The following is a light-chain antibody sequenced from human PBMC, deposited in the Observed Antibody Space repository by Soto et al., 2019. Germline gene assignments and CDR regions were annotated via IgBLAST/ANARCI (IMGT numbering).Light chain of an antibody. CDR3: CSYAAGDSFK. Sequence: QSALTQPPSVSGSPGHSVTISCIGTSSDIGAFNYVSWHQQRPGRAPRLIIYDVFQRPSGVPDRFSASKSGITASLTISRLQAEDEADYYCCSYAAGDSFKFGGGTKVTVL. CDR1: SSDIGAFNY. V-gene: IGLV2-11*01. J-gene: IGLJ2*01. CDR2: DVF.